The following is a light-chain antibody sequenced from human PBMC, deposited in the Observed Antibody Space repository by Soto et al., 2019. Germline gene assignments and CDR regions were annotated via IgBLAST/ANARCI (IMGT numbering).Light chain of an antibody. CDR2: ENN. J-gene: IGLJ1*01. Sequence: QSVLTQPPSVSADPGQKVTISCSGRSSNIGNNYVSWYQQLPGTAPKLLIYENNKRPSGIPDRFSGSKSGTSATLGITGLQTGDEADYYCGTWDSSLSAEVFGTGTKLTVL. CDR1: SSNIGNNY. CDR3: GTWDSSLSAEV. V-gene: IGLV1-51*02.